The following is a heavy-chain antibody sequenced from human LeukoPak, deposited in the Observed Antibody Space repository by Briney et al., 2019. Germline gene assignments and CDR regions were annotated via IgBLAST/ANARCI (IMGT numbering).Heavy chain of an antibody. V-gene: IGHV4-34*01. CDR2: INHSGST. Sequence: PSETLSLTCAVYGGSFSGYYWSWIRQPPGKGLEWIGEINHSGSTNYNPSLKSRVTISVDTSKNQFSLKLSSVTAADTAVYYCAGGSSAKRPDLDYWGQGTLVTVSS. CDR1: GGSFSGYY. D-gene: IGHD1-14*01. CDR3: AGGSSAKRPDLDY. J-gene: IGHJ4*02.